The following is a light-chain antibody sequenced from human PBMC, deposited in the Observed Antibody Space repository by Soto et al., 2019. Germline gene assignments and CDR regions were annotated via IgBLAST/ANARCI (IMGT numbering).Light chain of an antibody. Sequence: EIVLTQSPATLSLSPGERATLSCRASQSVSSYLAWYQQKPGQAPRLLIYDASNRATDIPARFSGSGSGTDDTLTISSLEPENFAVYYCQQRSNWPTYTFGQGTKLEIK. CDR3: QQRSNWPTYT. V-gene: IGKV3-11*01. J-gene: IGKJ2*01. CDR1: QSVSSY. CDR2: DAS.